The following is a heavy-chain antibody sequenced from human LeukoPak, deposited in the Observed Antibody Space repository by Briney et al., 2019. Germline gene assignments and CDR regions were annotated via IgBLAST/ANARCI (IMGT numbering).Heavy chain of an antibody. CDR2: IYYSGST. Sequence: PSETLSLTCTVTGGSISSYYWSWIRQPPGKGLGWIGYIYYSGSTNYNPYLKSRVTISVDTSKNQFSLKLSSVTAADTAVYYCARGSRGYSYGYDYWGQGTLVTVSS. CDR3: ARGSRGYSYGYDY. D-gene: IGHD5-18*01. V-gene: IGHV4-59*01. CDR1: GGSISSYY. J-gene: IGHJ4*02.